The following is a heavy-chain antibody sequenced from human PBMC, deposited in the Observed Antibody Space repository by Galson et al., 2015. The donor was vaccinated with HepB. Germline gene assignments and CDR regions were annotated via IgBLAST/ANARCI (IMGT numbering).Heavy chain of an antibody. CDR1: GYTFTNYG. CDR2: ISAYNGNT. Sequence: SVKVSCKASGYTFTNYGIIWVRQAPGQGLEWMGWISAYNGNTNYAQNFQGRVTLTTDTSTSTAYMELRSLTSDDTAVHYCARESCSSSSCFFDYWGQGTLVTVSS. D-gene: IGHD2-2*01. J-gene: IGHJ4*02. V-gene: IGHV1-18*01. CDR3: ARESCSSSSCFFDY.